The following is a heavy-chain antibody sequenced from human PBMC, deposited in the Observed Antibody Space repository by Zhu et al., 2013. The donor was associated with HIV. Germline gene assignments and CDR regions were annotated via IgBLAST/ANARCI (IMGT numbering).Heavy chain of an antibody. CDR2: IIPIFGTA. Sequence: QVQLVQSGAEVKKPGSSVKVSCKASGGTFSSYAISWVRQAPGQGLEWMGGIIPIFGTANYAQKFQGRVTITADKSTSTAYMELSSLRSEDTAVYYCARGTDSSGYYSTDYYYYGMDVWGQGTTVTVSS. D-gene: IGHD3-22*01. J-gene: IGHJ6*02. V-gene: IGHV1-69*06. CDR1: GGTFSSYA. CDR3: ARGTDSSGYYSTDYYYYGMDV.